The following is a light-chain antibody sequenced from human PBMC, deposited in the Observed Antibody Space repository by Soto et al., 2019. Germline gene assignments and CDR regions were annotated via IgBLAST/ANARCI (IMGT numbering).Light chain of an antibody. CDR1: QSVSSY. J-gene: IGKJ1*01. V-gene: IGKV3-11*01. CDR2: DAS. Sequence: EIVLTQSPATLSLSPGERATLSCRASQSVSSYLAWYQQKPGQAPRLLIYDASNRATGIPARFSGSGSGTDFTLTISSLEPEDFAVYHCQQYGGSPRTFGQGTKVERK. CDR3: QQYGGSPRT.